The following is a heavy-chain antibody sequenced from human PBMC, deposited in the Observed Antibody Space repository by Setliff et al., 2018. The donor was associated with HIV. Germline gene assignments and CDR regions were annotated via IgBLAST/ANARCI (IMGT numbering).Heavy chain of an antibody. CDR3: TKEGRGDPGLATTRLDY. Sequence: SETLSLTCTVSGDSLSTSSYFWGWVRQSPGKGLEWIGNIYYTGFTYYSPSLKSRVTISIDTSKSQFSLNLTSVTDSDTAVYYCTKEGRGDPGLATTRLDYWGQGKLVTVSS. V-gene: IGHV4-39*01. CDR1: GDSLSTSSYF. D-gene: IGHD1-1*01. CDR2: IYYTGFT. J-gene: IGHJ4*02.